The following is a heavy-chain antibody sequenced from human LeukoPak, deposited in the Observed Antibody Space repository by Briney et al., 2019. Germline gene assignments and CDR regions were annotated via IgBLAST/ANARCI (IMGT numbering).Heavy chain of an antibody. D-gene: IGHD4-23*01. CDR3: ARGAFGDPGGNWYFDY. J-gene: IGHJ4*02. Sequence: PSETLSLTCTVSGGSISTYWWTWIRQPPGKGLEWIGYIYYSGSTNYNPSLKSRVTISVDTSKNQFSLRLSSVTAADTAVYYCARGAFGDPGGNWYFDYWGQGTLVTVSS. CDR2: IYYSGST. V-gene: IGHV4-59*01. CDR1: GGSISTYW.